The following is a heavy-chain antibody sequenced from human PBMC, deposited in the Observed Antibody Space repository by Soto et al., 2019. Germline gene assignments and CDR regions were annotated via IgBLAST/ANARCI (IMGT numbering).Heavy chain of an antibody. CDR1: GFTFDDYA. Sequence: PGGSLRLSCAASGFTFDDYAMHWVRQAPGKGLEWVSGISWNSGSIGYADSVKGRFTISRDNAKNSLYLQMNSLRAEDTALYYCAKTPRQQLAPEYFQHWGQGTLVTVSS. CDR2: ISWNSGSI. CDR3: AKTPRQQLAPEYFQH. D-gene: IGHD6-13*01. J-gene: IGHJ1*01. V-gene: IGHV3-9*01.